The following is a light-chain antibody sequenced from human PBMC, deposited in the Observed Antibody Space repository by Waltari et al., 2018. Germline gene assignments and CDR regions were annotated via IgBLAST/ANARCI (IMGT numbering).Light chain of an antibody. CDR2: GAS. V-gene: IGKV1-12*01. CDR3: QQGNSFPPT. CDR1: QGISTW. Sequence: IQMTQSPSSVSASVGARVTITCRASQGISTWLAWYQQKPGQAPKVLIYGASTLLTGVPSRFSGSGSGTEFTLTISGLQPEDFATYFCQQGNSFPPTFGQGTRVEV. J-gene: IGKJ1*01.